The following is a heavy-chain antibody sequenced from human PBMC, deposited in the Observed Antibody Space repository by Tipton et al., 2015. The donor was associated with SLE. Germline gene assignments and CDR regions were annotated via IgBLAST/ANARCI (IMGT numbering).Heavy chain of an antibody. V-gene: IGHV4-34*01. J-gene: IGHJ3*02. D-gene: IGHD2-15*01. Sequence: TLSLTCAVYGGSFSGYYWSWIRQPPGKGLEWIGEINHSGSTNYNPSLKSRVTISVDTSKNQFSLKLSSVTAADTAVYYCARPRIPGIRRSAFDIWGQGTMVTVSS. CDR3: ARPRIPGIRRSAFDI. CDR1: GGSFSGYY. CDR2: INHSGST.